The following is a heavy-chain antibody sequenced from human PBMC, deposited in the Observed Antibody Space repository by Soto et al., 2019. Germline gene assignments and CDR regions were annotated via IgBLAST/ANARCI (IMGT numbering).Heavy chain of an antibody. J-gene: IGHJ4*02. Sequence: GGSLRLSCAASGFTFSTYSMNWVRQAPGKGLEWVSSISSGGSYTFYADSMKGRFTISRDNAKNSLYLQMNSLRAEDTAVYYCARGDHDPYSSSNYWGQGTLVTVSS. V-gene: IGHV3-21*01. CDR1: GFTFSTYS. CDR3: ARGDHDPYSSSNY. CDR2: ISSGGSYT. D-gene: IGHD6-6*01.